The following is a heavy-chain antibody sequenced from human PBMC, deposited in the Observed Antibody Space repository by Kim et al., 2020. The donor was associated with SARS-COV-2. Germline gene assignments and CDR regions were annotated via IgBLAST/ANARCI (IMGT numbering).Heavy chain of an antibody. CDR3: AKDFITMVRGVIDY. V-gene: IGHV3-30*18. D-gene: IGHD3-10*01. Sequence: GGSLRLSCAASGFTFSSYGMHWVRQAPGKGLEWVAVISYDGSNKYYADSVKGRFTISRDNSKNTLYLQMNSLRAEDTAVYYCAKDFITMVRGVIDYWGQGTLVTVSS. J-gene: IGHJ4*02. CDR2: ISYDGSNK. CDR1: GFTFSSYG.